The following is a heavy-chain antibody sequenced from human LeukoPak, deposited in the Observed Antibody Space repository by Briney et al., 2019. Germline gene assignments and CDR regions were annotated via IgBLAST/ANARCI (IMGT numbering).Heavy chain of an antibody. CDR2: SNHSGST. CDR1: GGSFSDYY. V-gene: IGHV4-34*01. Sequence: SETLSLTCAVYGGSFSDYYWNWIRQPPGKRLEWIGESNHSGSTNYNPSLKSRVTMSVDTFKNQFSLTLSSVTAADTAVYYCARVQDFETRGYYLGYWGHGTLVTVSS. CDR3: ARVQDFETRGYYLGY. D-gene: IGHD3-22*01. J-gene: IGHJ4*01.